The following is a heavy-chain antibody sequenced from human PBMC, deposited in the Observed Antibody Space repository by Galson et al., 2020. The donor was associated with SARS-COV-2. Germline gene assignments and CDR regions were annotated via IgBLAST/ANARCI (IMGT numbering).Heavy chain of an antibody. D-gene: IGHD3-22*01. CDR2: IYQGGTT. J-gene: IGHJ2*01. CDR1: GLSISSDFY. V-gene: IGHV4-38-2*01. Sequence: SETLSLTCAVSGLSISSDFYWGWFRQPPGKGLEWLGNIYQGGTTYYNPSLQSRVTISIDRSKNQFSLKMTSVTAADTAIYYCARPSSSGYYSVWYFDLWGRGTLVTVSS. CDR3: ARPSSSGYYSVWYFDL.